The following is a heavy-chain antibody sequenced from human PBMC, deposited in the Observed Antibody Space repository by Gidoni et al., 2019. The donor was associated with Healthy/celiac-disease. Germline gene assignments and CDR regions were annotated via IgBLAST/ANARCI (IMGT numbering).Heavy chain of an antibody. CDR2: ISYDGSNK. J-gene: IGHJ4*02. Sequence: QVQLVESGGGVVQPGRSLRLSCAASGFTFSSYAMHWVRQAPGKGLEWVAVISYDGSNKYYADSVKGRFTISRDNSKNTLYLQMNSLRAEDTAVYYCARVGYSYGYIPDYWGQGTLVTVSS. CDR3: ARVGYSYGYIPDY. CDR1: GFTFSSYA. D-gene: IGHD5-18*01. V-gene: IGHV3-30*04.